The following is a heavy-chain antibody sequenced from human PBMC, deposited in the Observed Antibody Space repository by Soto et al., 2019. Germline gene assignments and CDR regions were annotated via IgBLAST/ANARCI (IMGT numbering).Heavy chain of an antibody. Sequence: PSETLSLTCTVSGGSVSSGSYQWTWIRQPPGKGLEWIGYIHLSGSTNDNPSLKGRVTMSIDTSKNQFSLKLSSVTAADTAVYYCARDLMGTRANWFEPWGQGTLVTVSS. CDR1: GGSVSSGSYQ. CDR3: ARDLMGTRANWFEP. CDR2: IHLSGST. J-gene: IGHJ5*02. V-gene: IGHV4-61*01.